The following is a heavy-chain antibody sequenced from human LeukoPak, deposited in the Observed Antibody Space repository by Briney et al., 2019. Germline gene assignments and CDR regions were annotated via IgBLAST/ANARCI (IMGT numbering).Heavy chain of an antibody. Sequence: GGSLRLSCAASGFTFSSYWMSWVRQAPGKGLEWVANIKQDGSEKYYVDSEKGRFTISRDNAKNSLYLQMNSLRAEDTAVYYCARDDCSSISCYHNWFDPWGQGTLVTVSS. CDR3: ARDDCSSISCYHNWFDP. V-gene: IGHV3-7*01. CDR1: GFTFSSYW. J-gene: IGHJ5*02. CDR2: IKQDGSEK. D-gene: IGHD2-2*01.